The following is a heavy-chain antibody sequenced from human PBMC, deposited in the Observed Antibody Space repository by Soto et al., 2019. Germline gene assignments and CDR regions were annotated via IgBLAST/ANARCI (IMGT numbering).Heavy chain of an antibody. Sequence: PSETLSLTCAVYGGSFSGYYWSWIRQPPGKGLEWIGEINHSGSTNYNPSLKSRVTISVDTSKNQFSLKLSSVTAADTAVYYCARVSEHIVVVTAIRASANWFDPWGQGTLVTVSS. J-gene: IGHJ5*02. CDR1: GGSFSGYY. D-gene: IGHD2-21*02. CDR3: ARVSEHIVVVTAIRASANWFDP. V-gene: IGHV4-34*01. CDR2: INHSGST.